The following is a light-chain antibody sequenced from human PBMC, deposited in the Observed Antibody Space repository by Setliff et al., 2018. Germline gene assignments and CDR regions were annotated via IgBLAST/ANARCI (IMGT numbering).Light chain of an antibody. CDR1: SSDVGYYNY. J-gene: IGLJ1*01. Sequence: QSVLAQPASVSGSPGQSITISCTGTSSDVGYYNYVSWYQHHPAKAPKLMIYEVSNRPSGVSNRFSGSKSGNTASLTISGLQAEDEADYYCSSYTSGSTLYVFGTGTKV. V-gene: IGLV2-14*01. CDR2: EVS. CDR3: SSYTSGSTLYV.